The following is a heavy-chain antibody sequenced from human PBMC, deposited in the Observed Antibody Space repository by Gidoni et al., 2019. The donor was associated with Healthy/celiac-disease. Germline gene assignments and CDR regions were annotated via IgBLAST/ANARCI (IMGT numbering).Heavy chain of an antibody. CDR3: ARVGMALSPLDCSGYYYVSYGMDV. V-gene: IGHV6-1*01. D-gene: IGHD3-22*01. J-gene: IGHJ6*02. Sequence: QVQRQQAGPGRAKTSQTRSITCARSGDRDDSNSGAGNGTRQAPARGLEWLGRSGYRSKWCTGCAVSVNSRITLSPDSSKNQFSLLLNSVTPEDTAVYSCARVGMALSPLDCSGYYYVSYGMDVWGQGTPVTVSS. CDR2: SGYRSKWCT. CDR1: GDRDDSNSGA.